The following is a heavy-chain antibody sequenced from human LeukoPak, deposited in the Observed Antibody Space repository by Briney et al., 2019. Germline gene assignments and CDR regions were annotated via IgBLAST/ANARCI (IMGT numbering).Heavy chain of an antibody. D-gene: IGHD3-10*01. CDR2: IGTAGDT. V-gene: IGHV3-13*04. J-gene: IGHJ6*02. CDR1: GFTFSSCD. CDR3: ARKLWGNGMDV. Sequence: PGGSLRLSCAASGFTFSSCDMHWVRQPTGKGLEWVSGIGTAGDTHYVDSVKGRLTISRENAKNSMYLQMNSLRAGDTAVYYCARKLWGNGMDVWGQGTTVTVSS.